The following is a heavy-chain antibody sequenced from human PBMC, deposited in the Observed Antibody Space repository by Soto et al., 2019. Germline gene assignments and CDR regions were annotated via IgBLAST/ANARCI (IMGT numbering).Heavy chain of an antibody. D-gene: IGHD6-13*01. Sequence: ASVKVACKASGYTFTSYDINWVRQANGQGLEWMGWMNPNSGNTGYAQKFQGRVTMTRNTSISTAYMELSSLRSEDTAVYYCARGHVSSSWYRGSYYYYMDVWGKGTTVTVSS. J-gene: IGHJ6*03. CDR2: MNPNSGNT. V-gene: IGHV1-8*01. CDR3: ARGHVSSSWYRGSYYYYMDV. CDR1: GYTFTSYD.